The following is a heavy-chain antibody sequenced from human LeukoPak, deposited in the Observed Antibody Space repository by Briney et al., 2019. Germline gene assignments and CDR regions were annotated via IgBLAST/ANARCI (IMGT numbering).Heavy chain of an antibody. J-gene: IGHJ4*02. CDR1: GFTFGDYA. Sequence: GGSLRLSCTASGFTFGDYAMSWFRQAPGKGLEWVGFIRSKAYGGTTEYAASVKGRFTISRDDSKSIAYLQMNSLKTEDTAVYYCTGDSSGYATRGFDYWGQGTLVTVSS. D-gene: IGHD5-18*01. CDR2: IRSKAYGGTT. V-gene: IGHV3-49*03. CDR3: TGDSSGYATRGFDY.